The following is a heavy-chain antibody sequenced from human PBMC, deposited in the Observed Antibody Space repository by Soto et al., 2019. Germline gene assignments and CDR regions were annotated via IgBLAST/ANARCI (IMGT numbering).Heavy chain of an antibody. Sequence: ASVKVSCKASGYTFTSYYMHWVRQAPGQGLEWMGIINPSGGSTSYAQKFQGRVTMTRDTSTSTVYMELSSLRSEDTAVYYCAREAPSAATYYYYGMDVWGQGTTVTVSS. CDR2: INPSGGST. CDR3: AREAPSAATYYYYGMDV. J-gene: IGHJ6*02. V-gene: IGHV1-46*01. CDR1: GYTFTSYY.